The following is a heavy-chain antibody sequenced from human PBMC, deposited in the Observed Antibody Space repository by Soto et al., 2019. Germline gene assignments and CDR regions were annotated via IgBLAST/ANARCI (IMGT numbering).Heavy chain of an antibody. CDR2: ISSSSSYI. J-gene: IGHJ6*02. CDR3: ARVYGSGSYYVYYYGMDV. D-gene: IGHD3-10*01. CDR1: GFTFSSYS. V-gene: IGHV3-21*01. Sequence: PGGSLRLSCAASGFTFSSYSMNWVRQAPGKGLEWVSSISSSSSYIYYADPVRGRFTISRDNAKNSLYLQMNSLRAEDTAVYYCARVYGSGSYYVYYYGMDVWGQGTTVTVSS.